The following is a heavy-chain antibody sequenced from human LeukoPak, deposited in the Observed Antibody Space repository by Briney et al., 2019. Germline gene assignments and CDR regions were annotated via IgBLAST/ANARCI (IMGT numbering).Heavy chain of an antibody. V-gene: IGHV4-4*07. CDR1: GASINSHY. CDR2: IYISGST. CDR3: ARVLNPLTGTYYFDY. J-gene: IGHJ4*02. Sequence: SETLSLTCSVSGASINSHYWTWIRQPAGKGLEWIGRIYISGSTNYSPSLKSRVTMSVDTSKNQFSLNLISVTGADTAVYYCARVLNPLTGTYYFDYWGQGTLVTVSS. D-gene: IGHD4/OR15-4a*01.